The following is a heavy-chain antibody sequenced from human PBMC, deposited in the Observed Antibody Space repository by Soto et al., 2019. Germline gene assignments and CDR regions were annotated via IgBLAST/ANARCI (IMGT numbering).Heavy chain of an antibody. Sequence: SETLSLTCTVSGGSITSDYSCWSWIRQPPGKGLEWLGHIFDSGTTYTNPSLKSRVIISVDTSKNQFFLSLSSVTTADTAVYYCARPYYDTTGYGLDPWGQGTLVTVSS. V-gene: IGHV4-30-4*02. CDR2: IFDSGTT. D-gene: IGHD3-22*01. J-gene: IGHJ5*02. CDR1: GGSITSDYSC. CDR3: ARPYYDTTGYGLDP.